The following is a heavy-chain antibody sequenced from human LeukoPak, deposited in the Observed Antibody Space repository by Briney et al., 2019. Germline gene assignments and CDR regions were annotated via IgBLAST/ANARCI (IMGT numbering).Heavy chain of an antibody. CDR1: GFTFSSYG. CDR3: AKELSITIFGVVIPYYYYGMDV. CDR2: LSYDGSNK. J-gene: IGHJ6*02. V-gene: IGHV3-30*18. Sequence: GGSLRLSCAASGFTFSSYGMHWVHQAPGKGLEWVAVLSYDGSNKYYADSVKGRFTISRDNSKNTLYLQMNSLRAEDTAVYYCAKELSITIFGVVIPYYYYGMDVWGQGTTVTVSS. D-gene: IGHD3-3*01.